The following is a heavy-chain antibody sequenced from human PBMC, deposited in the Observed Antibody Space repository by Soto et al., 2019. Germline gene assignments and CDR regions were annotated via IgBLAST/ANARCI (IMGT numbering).Heavy chain of an antibody. CDR3: ARTLDYGHMDV. CDR1: GDSVRNQY. D-gene: IGHD3-16*01. J-gene: IGHJ6*03. CDR2: VYRSGST. V-gene: IGHV4-4*09. Sequence: QVQMQESGPGLVKPSETLSLTCTVSGDSVRNQYWSWIRRPPGRGLEWIGYVYRSGSTKYNPSLKSRLTISVDTSKNQFSLKLSSVTAADTAVYYCARTLDYGHMDVWGKGTPVTVSS.